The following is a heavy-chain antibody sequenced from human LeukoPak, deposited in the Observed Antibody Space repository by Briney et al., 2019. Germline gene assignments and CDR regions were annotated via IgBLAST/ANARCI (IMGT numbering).Heavy chain of an antibody. CDR1: GFTFSSYG. D-gene: IGHD3-10*01. CDR3: AKDTDGSGSYGFFDY. CDR2: ISYDGSNK. J-gene: IGHJ4*02. V-gene: IGHV3-30*18. Sequence: GGSLRLSCAASGFTFSSYGMHWVRQAPGKGLEWVAVISYDGSNKYYADSVKGRFTISRDNSKNTLYLQMNSLRAEDTAVYYCAKDTDGSGSYGFFDYWGQGTLVTVSS.